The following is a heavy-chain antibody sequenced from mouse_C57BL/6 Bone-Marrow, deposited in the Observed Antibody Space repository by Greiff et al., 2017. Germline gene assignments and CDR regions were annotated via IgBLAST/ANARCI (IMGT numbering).Heavy chain of an antibody. CDR2: IYPGSGSP. CDR3: ARSYYGSSYEDY. V-gene: IGHV1-55*01. Sequence: QVQLKQPGAELVKPGASVKLSCKASGYTFTSYWITWVKQRPGQGLEWIGDIYPGSGSPNYNEKFKSKATLTVDTSSSTAYMQLSSLTSEGSAVYYWARSYYGSSYEDYWGQGTTLTVAS. J-gene: IGHJ2*01. D-gene: IGHD1-1*01. CDR1: GYTFTSYW.